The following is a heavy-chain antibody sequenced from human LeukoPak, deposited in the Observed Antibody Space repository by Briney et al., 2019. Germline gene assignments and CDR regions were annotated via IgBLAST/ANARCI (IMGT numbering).Heavy chain of an antibody. CDR1: GGSISSSNW. Sequence: SGTLSLTCAVSGGSISSSNWWSGVRQPPGKGLEWIGEIYHSGSTNYNPSLKSRVTISVDKSKNQFSLKLSSVTAADTAVYYCARGAGDSSSWYKWGSSGWYYFDYWGQGTLVTVSS. D-gene: IGHD6-13*01. CDR2: IYHSGST. CDR3: ARGAGDSSSWYKWGSSGWYYFDY. J-gene: IGHJ4*02. V-gene: IGHV4-4*02.